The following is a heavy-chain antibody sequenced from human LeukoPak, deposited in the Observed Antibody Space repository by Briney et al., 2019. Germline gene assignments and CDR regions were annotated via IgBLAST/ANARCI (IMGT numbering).Heavy chain of an antibody. J-gene: IGHJ4*02. Sequence: SLKIXXXXXGYRXXXYWIGWVRXLPGKGLEWMGIIYPGDSDTRYSPSCQGQVTISADKSISTAYLQWSSLKASDTAMYYCARLPRIAARPRYFDYWGQGTLVTVSS. D-gene: IGHD6-6*01. CDR2: IYPGDSDT. CDR3: ARLPRIAARPRYFDY. CDR1: GYRXXXYW. V-gene: IGHV5-51*01.